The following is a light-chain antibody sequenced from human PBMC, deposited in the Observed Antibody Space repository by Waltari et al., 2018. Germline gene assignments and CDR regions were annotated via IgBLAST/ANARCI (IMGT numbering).Light chain of an antibody. CDR3: QHYVRLPVA. CDR1: QSLNRA. Sequence: EIVLTQSPDTLSLSPGARATLSCRASQSLNRALAWYQQKPGRAPRLLIYGVSTRATGIPDRFSGSGSGTDFSLTITRLEPEDFAVYYCQHYVRLPVAFGQGTKVDI. CDR2: GVS. J-gene: IGKJ1*01. V-gene: IGKV3-20*01.